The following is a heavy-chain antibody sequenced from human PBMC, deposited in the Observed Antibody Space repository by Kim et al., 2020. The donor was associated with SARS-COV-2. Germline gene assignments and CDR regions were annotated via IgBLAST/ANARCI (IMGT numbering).Heavy chain of an antibody. V-gene: IGHV3-49*04. CDR3: TSEGFIAVASDYYYGMDV. CDR1: GFTFGDYA. J-gene: IGHJ6*02. CDR2: IRRKVFGGTT. D-gene: IGHD6-19*01. Sequence: GGSLRLSCTASGFTFGDYAMSWVRQAPGKGLEWVGFIRRKVFGGTTEYAASVKGRFTISRDDSKSIAYLQMNSLKTEDTAIYYCTSEGFIAVASDYYYGMDVWGQGTTVTVSS.